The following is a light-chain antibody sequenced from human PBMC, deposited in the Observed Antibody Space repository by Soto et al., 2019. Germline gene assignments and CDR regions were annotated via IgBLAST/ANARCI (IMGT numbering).Light chain of an antibody. J-gene: IGKJ4*01. CDR1: QSVSAW. CDR2: DAS. Sequence: DIQMTQSPSTLSASVGDRVTISCRASQSVSAWLAWYQQKPGKAPKLLISDASSLKSGVPSRFSGSGYSTAFTLTISCLQSEDFATYYCQQYSYYALTLGGGTKVDLK. V-gene: IGKV1-5*01. CDR3: QQYSYYALT.